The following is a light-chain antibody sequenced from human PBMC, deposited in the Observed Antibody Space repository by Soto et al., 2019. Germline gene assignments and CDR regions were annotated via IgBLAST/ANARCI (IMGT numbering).Light chain of an antibody. J-gene: IGKJ1*01. Sequence: VQMTQSPSSLSASVGDRVTITCRASQDVYTFLAWYRQRPGRAPELLIYDASTLQAGVPSRFSGDGFGTHFILTISSLQPEYVATDYCQHYNKAPWTFGQGTKV. V-gene: IGKV1-27*01. CDR3: QHYNKAPWT. CDR2: DAS. CDR1: QDVYTF.